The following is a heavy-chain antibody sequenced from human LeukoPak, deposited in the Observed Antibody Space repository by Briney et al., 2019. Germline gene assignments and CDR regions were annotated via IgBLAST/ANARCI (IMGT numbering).Heavy chain of an antibody. J-gene: IGHJ3*01. V-gene: IGHV3-23*01. CDR3: AKCQIAAAGTGPFDV. CDR1: GYTFSAYA. CDR2: FIAADGSK. D-gene: IGHD6-13*01. Sequence: RGSLRLSCAAPGYTFSAYATTWVAQAPGKGGGWVSGFIAADGSKQYAESLEGRFTISRDSTTNTLFLQMNSLRAEDTAVYYCAKCQIAAAGTGPFDVWGQGTMVTVSS.